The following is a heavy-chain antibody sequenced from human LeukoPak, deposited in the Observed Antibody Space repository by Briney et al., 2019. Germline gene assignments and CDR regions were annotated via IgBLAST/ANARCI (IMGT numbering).Heavy chain of an antibody. D-gene: IGHD2-2*01. V-gene: IGHV3-33*06. CDR3: AKVGPSVDIVVVPAGDFDY. CDR1: GFTFSSYG. CDR2: ICYDGSNK. Sequence: GGSLRLSCAASGFTFSSYGMHWVRQAPGKGLEWVAVICYDGSNKYYADSVKGRFTISRDNSKNTLYLQMNSLRAEDTAVYYCAKVGPSVDIVVVPAGDFDYWGQGTLVTVSS. J-gene: IGHJ4*02.